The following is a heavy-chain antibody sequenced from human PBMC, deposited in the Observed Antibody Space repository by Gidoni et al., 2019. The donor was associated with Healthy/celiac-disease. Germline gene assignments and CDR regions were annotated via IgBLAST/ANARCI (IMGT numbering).Heavy chain of an antibody. CDR1: GYTFTSYA. D-gene: IGHD2-15*01. CDR3: AREVIYCSGGSCYANWFDP. Sequence: QVQLVQSGAEVKKPGASVKVSCKASGYTFTSYAINWVRQATGQGLEWMGWMNPNSGNTGYAQKFQGRVTMTRNTSISTAYMELSSLRSEDTAVYYCAREVIYCSGGSCYANWFDPWGQGTLVTVSS. J-gene: IGHJ5*02. V-gene: IGHV1-8*01. CDR2: MNPNSGNT.